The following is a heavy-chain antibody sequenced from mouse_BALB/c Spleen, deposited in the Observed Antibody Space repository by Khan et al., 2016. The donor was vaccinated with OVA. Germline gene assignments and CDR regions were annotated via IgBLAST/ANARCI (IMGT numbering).Heavy chain of an antibody. D-gene: IGHD4-1*01. CDR1: GYTFTNYW. Sequence: QVQLQQPGIELVRPGASVKLSCKASGYTFTNYWINWVKQRPGHGLEWIGNIYPSDSYTNYNQKFKDKATLTVDKSSSTAYMQLSSLASEDSAVDYCTREGVEWDSFAYWGQGTLVTVSA. CDR3: TREGVEWDSFAY. CDR2: IYPSDSYT. V-gene: IGHV1-69*02. J-gene: IGHJ3*01.